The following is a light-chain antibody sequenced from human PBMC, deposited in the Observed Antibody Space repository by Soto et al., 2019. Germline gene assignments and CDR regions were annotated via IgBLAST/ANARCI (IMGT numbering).Light chain of an antibody. J-gene: IGLJ1*01. CDR3: CTYAGSTTVV. Sequence: QSALTQPASVSGSPGQSITISCTGTSNDVGSYNLLSWYQQHPGRAPKLIIHEDDRLPSGVSSRFSGSKSGNTAALTISGLQDEDEADYYCCTYAGSTTVVFGSGTKLTVL. V-gene: IGLV2-23*01. CDR1: SNDVGSYNL. CDR2: EDD.